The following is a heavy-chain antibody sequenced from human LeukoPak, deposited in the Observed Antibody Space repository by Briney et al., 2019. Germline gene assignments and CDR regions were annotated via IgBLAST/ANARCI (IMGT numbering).Heavy chain of an antibody. V-gene: IGHV3-23*01. CDR2: INDSGGST. J-gene: IGHJ6*03. CDR3: ARARGFWSGYYHYYYYYMDV. D-gene: IGHD3-3*01. CDR1: GFTFSNYA. Sequence: GGSLRLSCAASGFTFSNYAMSWVRQAPGKGLEWVSAINDSGGSTYYADSVKGRFTISRDNSKNTLYLQMNSLRAEDTAVYYCARARGFWSGYYHYYYYYMDVWGKGTTVTVSS.